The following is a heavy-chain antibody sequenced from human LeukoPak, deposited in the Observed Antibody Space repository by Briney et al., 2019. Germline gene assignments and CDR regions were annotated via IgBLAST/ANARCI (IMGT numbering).Heavy chain of an antibody. CDR1: GGSISSSSYY. Sequence: SETLSLTCTVSGGSISSSSYYWGWIRQPPGKGLEWIGSIYYSGSTYYNPSLKSRVTISVDTSKNQFSLKLSSVTAADTAVYYCARRDRGSYYSYWGQGTLVTVSS. CDR2: IYYSGST. CDR3: ARRDRGSYYSY. J-gene: IGHJ4*02. V-gene: IGHV4-39*01. D-gene: IGHD1-26*01.